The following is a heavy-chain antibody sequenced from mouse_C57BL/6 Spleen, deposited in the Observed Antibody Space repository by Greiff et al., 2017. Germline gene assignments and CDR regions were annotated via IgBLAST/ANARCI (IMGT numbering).Heavy chain of an antibody. V-gene: IGHV1-76*01. D-gene: IGHD2-2*01. CDR2: IYPGSGNT. CDR1: GYTFTDYY. CDR3: ARDYYGYDGGGGWFAY. J-gene: IGHJ3*01. Sequence: QVQLQQSGAELVRPGASVKLSCKASGYTFTDYYINWVKQRPGQGLEWIARIYPGSGNTYYNEKFKGKATLTAEKSSSTAYMQLSSLTSEDSAVYFCARDYYGYDGGGGWFAYWGQGTLVTVSA.